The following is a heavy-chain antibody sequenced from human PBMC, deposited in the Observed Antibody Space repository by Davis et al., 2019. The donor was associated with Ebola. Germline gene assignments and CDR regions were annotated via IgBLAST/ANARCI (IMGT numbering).Heavy chain of an antibody. V-gene: IGHV5-10-1*01. CDR2: IDPSDSYA. J-gene: IGHJ4*02. D-gene: IGHD3-10*01. Sequence: PGGSLRLSCKGSGYTFTNYWISWVRQMPGKGLEWMGKIDPSDSYANSSPSFQGHVPISADKSINAAYLQWSSLRASDTAMYYCARVARQTTGRYFNGFDYWGQGTLVTVSS. CDR1: GYTFTNYW. CDR3: ARVARQTTGRYFNGFDY.